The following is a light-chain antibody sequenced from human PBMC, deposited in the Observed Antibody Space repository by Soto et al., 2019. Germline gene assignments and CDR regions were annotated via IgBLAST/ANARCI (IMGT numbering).Light chain of an antibody. V-gene: IGLV2-14*01. J-gene: IGLJ1*01. CDR1: SSDVGGYDY. CDR3: SSYISSITYV. CDR2: EVS. Sequence: QSALTQPASVSGSPGQSITISCTGTSSDVGGYDYVSWHQQHPGKAPKLMIYEVSNRPSGVSNRFSGSKSGNTASLTISGLQTEDEADYYCSSYISSITYVFGTGTKVTVL.